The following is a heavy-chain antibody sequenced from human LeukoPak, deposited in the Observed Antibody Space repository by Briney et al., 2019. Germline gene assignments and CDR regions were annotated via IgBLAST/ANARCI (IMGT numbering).Heavy chain of an antibody. CDR3: ATSPNPFHM. J-gene: IGHJ3*02. Sequence: GGSLRLSCVGSGFSFSSYWMAWVRQAPGKGLEWVASIKQDGSEQRYVDSVKGRFTVSRDNAKNSLFLQMNRLGAEDTAVYYCATSPNPFHMWGQGTKVTVS. CDR2: IKQDGSEQ. V-gene: IGHV3-7*01. CDR1: GFSFSSYW.